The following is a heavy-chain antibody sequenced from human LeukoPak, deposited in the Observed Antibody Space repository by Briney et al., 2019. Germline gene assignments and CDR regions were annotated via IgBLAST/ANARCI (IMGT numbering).Heavy chain of an antibody. V-gene: IGHV3-7*01. CDR2: IKQDGSEK. CDR3: AKDPAMVGLVSYFDY. Sequence: GGSLRLSCAASGFTFSSYWMSWVRQAPGKGLEWVANIKQDGSEKYYVDSVKGRFTISRDNAKNSLYLQMNSLRAEDTAVYYCAKDPAMVGLVSYFDYWGQGTLVTVSS. J-gene: IGHJ4*02. CDR1: GFTFSSYW. D-gene: IGHD5-18*01.